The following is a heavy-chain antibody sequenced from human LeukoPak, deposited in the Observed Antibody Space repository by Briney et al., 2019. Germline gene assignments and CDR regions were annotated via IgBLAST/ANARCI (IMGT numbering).Heavy chain of an antibody. CDR1: GFTFSSYA. CDR2: IYYSGST. J-gene: IGHJ3*02. D-gene: IGHD1-26*01. V-gene: IGHV4-39*07. Sequence: GSLRLSCAASGFTFSSYAMSWVRQAPGKGLEWIGSIYYSGSTYYNPSLKSRVTISVDTSKNQFSLKLSSVTAADTAVYYCARALYSGSPDAFDIWGQGTMVTVSS. CDR3: ARALYSGSPDAFDI.